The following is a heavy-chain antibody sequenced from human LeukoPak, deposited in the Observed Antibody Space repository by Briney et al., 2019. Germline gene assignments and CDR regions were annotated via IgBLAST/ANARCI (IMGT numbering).Heavy chain of an antibody. CDR3: ARGPNSNWSGLDF. CDR2: ISPTGSTT. D-gene: IGHD6-6*01. J-gene: IGHJ4*02. V-gene: IGHV3-74*01. CDR1: GFSFSGHW. Sequence: PGGSLRLSCIASGFSFSGHWMHWARQLPGKGLVWVSSISPTGSTTSYADSVKGRFTVSRDNAKNTLYLQVNNLRAEDTAVYYCARGPNSNWSGLDFWGQGTLLTVSS.